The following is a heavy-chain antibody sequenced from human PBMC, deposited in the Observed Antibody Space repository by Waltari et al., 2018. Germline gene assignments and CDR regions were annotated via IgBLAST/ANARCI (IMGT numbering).Heavy chain of an antibody. CDR2: INHSGIT. Sequence: QVQLQQRGTGLLKPSETLSLTCGVYGGSLSGFFWTWIRQSPGKGLEWIGEINHSGITNYNPSLKSRVTISVDTSKNQFSLKLTSVTAADTAVYFCAREGYISNSYFPYVDPWGQGTLVTVSS. V-gene: IGHV4-34*02. CDR3: AREGYISNSYFPYVDP. D-gene: IGHD4-4*01. J-gene: IGHJ5*02. CDR1: GGSLSGFF.